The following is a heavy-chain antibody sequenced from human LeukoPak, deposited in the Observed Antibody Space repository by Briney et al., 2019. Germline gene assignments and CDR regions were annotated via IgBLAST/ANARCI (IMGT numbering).Heavy chain of an antibody. CDR3: ARDLGYYYDSSGYE. CDR1: GYTFTGYY. Sequence: ASVKVSCKASGYTFTGYYMHWVRQAPGQGLECMGWINPNSGGTNYAQKFQGRVTMTRDTSISTAYMELSRLRSDDTAVYYCARDLGYYYDSSGYEWGQGTLVTVSS. CDR2: INPNSGGT. D-gene: IGHD3-22*01. V-gene: IGHV1-2*02. J-gene: IGHJ4*02.